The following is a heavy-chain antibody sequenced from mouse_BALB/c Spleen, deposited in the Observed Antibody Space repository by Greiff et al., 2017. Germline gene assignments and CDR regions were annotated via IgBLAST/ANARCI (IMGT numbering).Heavy chain of an antibody. CDR2: SRNKANDYTT. CDR3: ARDAGRYDRDWYFDV. Sequence: EVKLVESGGGLVQPGGSLRLSCATSGFTFSDFYMEWVRQPPGKRLEWIAASRNKANDYTTEYSASVKGRFIVSRDTSQSILYLQMNALRAEDTAIYYCARDAGRYDRDWYFDVWGAGTTVTVSS. CDR1: GFTFSDFY. J-gene: IGHJ1*01. D-gene: IGHD2-14*01. V-gene: IGHV7-1*02.